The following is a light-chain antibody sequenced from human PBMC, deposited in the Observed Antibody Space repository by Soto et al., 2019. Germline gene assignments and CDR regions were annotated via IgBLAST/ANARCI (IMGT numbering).Light chain of an antibody. J-gene: IGKJ4*01. V-gene: IGKV1-5*03. CDR3: QQYNDLST. CDR1: QTIGTW. Sequence: DIQKTQSPSTLSASVGDTVTITCRASQTIGTWLAWYQQKPAKAPKLLIYKASTLESGVPSRFSGSRSGTEFTLTISSLQADDFATYYCQQYNDLSTFGGGTKVEIK. CDR2: KAS.